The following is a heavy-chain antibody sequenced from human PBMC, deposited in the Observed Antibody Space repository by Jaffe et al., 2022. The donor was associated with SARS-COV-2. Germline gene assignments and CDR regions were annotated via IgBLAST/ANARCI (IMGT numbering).Heavy chain of an antibody. CDR2: INHSGST. Sequence: QVQLQQWGAGLLKPSETLSLTCAVYGGSFSGYYWSWIRQPPGKGLEWIGEINHSGSTNYNPSLKSRVTISVDTSKNQFSLKLSSVTAADTAVYYCARGRRGPGIVVVVPAAEGDVWGKGTTVTVSS. V-gene: IGHV4-34*01. J-gene: IGHJ6*04. D-gene: IGHD2-2*01. CDR3: ARGRRGPGIVVVVPAAEGDV. CDR1: GGSFSGYY.